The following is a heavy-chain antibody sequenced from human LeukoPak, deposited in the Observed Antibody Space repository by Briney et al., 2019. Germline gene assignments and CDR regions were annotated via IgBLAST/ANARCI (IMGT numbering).Heavy chain of an antibody. CDR1: DFTFA. CDR3: VRMRGPERRHCFDY. J-gene: IGHJ4*02. CDR2: INGRGDDS. Sequence: GGSLRLSCVVSDFTFAVSWVRQAPGKGLEWISTINGRGDDSFRADSVKGRFTISRDTSKNTLYLHMSSLRAADTAMYFCVRMRGPERRHCFDYWSQGALLIVSS. D-gene: IGHD1-1*01. V-gene: IGHV3-23*01.